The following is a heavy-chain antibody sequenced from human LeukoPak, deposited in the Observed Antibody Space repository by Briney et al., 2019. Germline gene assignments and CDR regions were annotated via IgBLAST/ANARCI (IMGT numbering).Heavy chain of an antibody. D-gene: IGHD2-15*01. CDR1: VYTFTGYY. CDR3: ARVLGYCSGGNCYWFDP. Sequence: ASVKVSCKASVYTFTGYYMHSVRQAPGQGLEWIGRINPNSGGTTYAQKFQGRVTMTRDTSISTAYLELSRLRSDATAVYYCARVLGYCSGGNCYWFDPWGQGTLVTVS. J-gene: IGHJ5*02. CDR2: INPNSGGT. V-gene: IGHV1-2*06.